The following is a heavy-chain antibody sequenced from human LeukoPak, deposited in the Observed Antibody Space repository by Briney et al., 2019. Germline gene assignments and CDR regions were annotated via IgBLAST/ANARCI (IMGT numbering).Heavy chain of an antibody. CDR2: ISYDGSNK. CDR3: ARDPASFSGTAQPYYYYYYVDV. CDR1: GFTFSSYA. Sequence: PGRSLRLSCAASGFTFSSYAMHWVRQAPGKGLEWVAVISYDGSNKYYADSVKGRFTISRDNSKNTLYLQMNSLRAEDTAVYYCARDPASFSGTAQPYYYYYYVDVWGKGTTVTVSS. J-gene: IGHJ6*03. V-gene: IGHV3-30*04. D-gene: IGHD6-25*01.